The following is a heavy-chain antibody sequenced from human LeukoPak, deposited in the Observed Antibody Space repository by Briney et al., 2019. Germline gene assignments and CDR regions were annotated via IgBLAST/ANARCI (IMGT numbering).Heavy chain of an antibody. D-gene: IGHD3-9*01. CDR2: FDPEDGET. CDR1: GYTLTELS. CDR3: ARGFETEGVFDY. V-gene: IGHV1-24*01. J-gene: IGHJ4*02. Sequence: ASVKASCKVSGYTLTELSMHWVRQAPGKGLEWMGGFDPEDGETIYAQKFQGRVTMTEDTSTDTAYMELSSPRSEDTAVYYCARGFETEGVFDYWGQGTLVTVSS.